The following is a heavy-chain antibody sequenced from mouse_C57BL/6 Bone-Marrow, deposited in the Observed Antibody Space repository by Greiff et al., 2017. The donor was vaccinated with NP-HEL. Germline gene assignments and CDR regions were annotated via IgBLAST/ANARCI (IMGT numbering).Heavy chain of an antibody. Sequence: QVQLQQSGAELARPGASVKLSCKASGYTFTSYGISWVKQRTGQGLEWIGEIYPRSGNTYYNEKFKGKATLTADKSSSTAYMELRSLTSEDSAVYFCGGVITTVGSYWYFDVWGTGTTVTVSS. CDR3: GGVITTVGSYWYFDV. D-gene: IGHD1-1*01. V-gene: IGHV1-81*01. CDR1: GYTFTSYG. CDR2: IYPRSGNT. J-gene: IGHJ1*03.